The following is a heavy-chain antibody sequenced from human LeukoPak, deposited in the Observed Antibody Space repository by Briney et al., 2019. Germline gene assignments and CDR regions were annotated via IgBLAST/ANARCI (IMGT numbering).Heavy chain of an antibody. CDR1: GGSVSSGSYY. CDR2: IYYSGST. V-gene: IGHV4-61*01. Sequence: SETLSLTCTVSGGSVSSGSYYWSWIRQPPGKGLEWIGYIYYSGSTNYNPSLKSPVTISVDTSKNQFSLKLSSVTAADTAVYYCARTYYDILTGYREFDYWGQGTLVTVSS. CDR3: ARTYYDILTGYREFDY. J-gene: IGHJ4*02. D-gene: IGHD3-9*01.